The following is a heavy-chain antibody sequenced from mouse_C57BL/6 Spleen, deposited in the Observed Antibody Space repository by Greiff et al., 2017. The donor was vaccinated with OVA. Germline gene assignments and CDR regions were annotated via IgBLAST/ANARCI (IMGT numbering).Heavy chain of an antibody. CDR1: GFTFSSYT. CDR2: ISGGGGNT. Sequence: EVMLVESGGGLVKPGGSLKLSCAASGFTFSSYTMSWVRQTPEKRLEWVATISGGGGNTYYPDSVKGRFTISRDNAKNTLYLQMSSLRSEDTALYYCARHDDYYGSSPFAYWGQGTLVTVSA. CDR3: ARHDDYYGSSPFAY. J-gene: IGHJ3*01. V-gene: IGHV5-9*01. D-gene: IGHD1-1*01.